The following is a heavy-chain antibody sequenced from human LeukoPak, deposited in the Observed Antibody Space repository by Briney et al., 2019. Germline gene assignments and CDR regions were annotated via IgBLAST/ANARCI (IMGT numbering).Heavy chain of an antibody. J-gene: IGHJ1*01. CDR3: GTYSSSWYLSDYFQH. Sequence: PGGSLRLSCAASGFTFSSFTMSWVRQAPGKGREWVSAISGSGGSTYYADSVKGRFTISRDNSKNTLYLQMNSLRAEDTAVYYCGTYSSSWYLSDYFQHWGQGTLVTVSS. D-gene: IGHD6-13*01. CDR1: GFTFSSFT. V-gene: IGHV3-23*01. CDR2: ISGSGGST.